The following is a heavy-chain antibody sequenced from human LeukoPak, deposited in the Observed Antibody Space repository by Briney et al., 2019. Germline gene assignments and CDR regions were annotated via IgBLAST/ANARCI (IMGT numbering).Heavy chain of an antibody. CDR3: ARGGAAGRDYCYYMDV. V-gene: IGHV3-21*01. CDR1: GFTFSSYS. J-gene: IGHJ6*03. Sequence: GSLRLSCAASGFTFSSYSMNWVRQAPGKGLEWVSSISSSSYIYYADSVKGRFTISRDNAKNSLYLQMNSLRAEDTAVYYCARGGAAGRDYCYYMDVWGKGTTVTVSS. CDR2: ISSSSYI. D-gene: IGHD6-13*01.